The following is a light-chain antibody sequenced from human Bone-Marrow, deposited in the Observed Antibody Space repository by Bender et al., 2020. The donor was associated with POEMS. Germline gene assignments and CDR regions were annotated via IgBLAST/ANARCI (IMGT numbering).Light chain of an antibody. J-gene: IGLJ3*02. V-gene: IGLV2-11*01. CDR2: DVS. CDR1: SSDVGGYGY. CDR3: TSYTKRNTWV. Sequence: QSALTQPRSVSGSPGQSVTISCTGTSSDVGGYGYVSWYQQHPGKAPKVMIYDVSRRPSGVSDRFSGSKSGNTASLTISGLQAEDEADYYCTSYTKRNTWVFGGGTKLSVL.